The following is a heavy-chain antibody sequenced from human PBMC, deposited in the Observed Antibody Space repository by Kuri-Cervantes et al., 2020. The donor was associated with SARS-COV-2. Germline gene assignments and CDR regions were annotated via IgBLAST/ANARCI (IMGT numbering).Heavy chain of an antibody. CDR2: ISYDGSNK. CDR1: GFTFSSYA. Sequence: GESLKISCAASGFTFSSYAMDWGRQAPGKGLEWVAVISYDGSNKYYADSVKGRFTISRDNSKNTLYLQMNSLRAEDTAVYYCARSYSGSYLGPFDYWGQGTLVTVSS. D-gene: IGHD1-26*01. J-gene: IGHJ4*02. V-gene: IGHV3-30*04. CDR3: ARSYSGSYLGPFDY.